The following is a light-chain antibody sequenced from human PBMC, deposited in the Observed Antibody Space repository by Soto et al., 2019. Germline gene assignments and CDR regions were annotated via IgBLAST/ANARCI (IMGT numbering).Light chain of an antibody. CDR3: NSYTSSNTYV. V-gene: IGLV2-14*01. CDR1: SSDVGTYDY. CDR2: EVS. J-gene: IGLJ1*01. Sequence: QSVLAQPASVSGSPGQSITICCTGTSSDVGTYDYVSWYQHHPGKAPKLMISEVSNRPSGVSNRFSGSKSGNTASLTISGLQAEDEADYYCNSYTSSNTYVFGSGTKLTVL.